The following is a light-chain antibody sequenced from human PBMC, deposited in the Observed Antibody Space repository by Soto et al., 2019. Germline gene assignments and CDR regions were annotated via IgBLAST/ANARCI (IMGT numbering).Light chain of an antibody. CDR2: GAS. J-gene: IGKJ3*01. CDR1: QSVSSN. Sequence: EIVMTQSPATLSVSPGERATLSCRASQSVSSNLAWYQQKPGQAPRLLIYGASTRATGIPARFSVSASGTEFTLTISSLQSEDFAVYYCQQYNNWPRAFTFGPGTKVDIK. CDR3: QQYNNWPRAFT. V-gene: IGKV3-15*01.